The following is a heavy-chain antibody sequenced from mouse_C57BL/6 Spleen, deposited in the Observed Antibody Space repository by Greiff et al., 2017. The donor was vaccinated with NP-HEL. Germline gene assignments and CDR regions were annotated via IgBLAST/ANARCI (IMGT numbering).Heavy chain of an antibody. D-gene: IGHD2-2*01. CDR1: GYTFTDYE. Sequence: SGAELVRPGASVTLSCKASGYTFTDYEMHWVKQTPVHGLEWIGAIDPETGGTAYNQKFKGKAILTADKSSSTAYMELRSLTSEDSAVYYCTRMGGYLFDYWGQGTTLTVSS. CDR2: IDPETGGT. V-gene: IGHV1-15*01. CDR3: TRMGGYLFDY. J-gene: IGHJ2*01.